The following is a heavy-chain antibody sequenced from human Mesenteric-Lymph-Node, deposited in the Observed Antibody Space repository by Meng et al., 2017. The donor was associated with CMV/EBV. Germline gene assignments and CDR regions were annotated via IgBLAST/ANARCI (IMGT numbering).Heavy chain of an antibody. D-gene: IGHD3-3*01. V-gene: IGHV3-30*02. CDR3: AIDPHGAWSSSNWFDP. J-gene: IGHJ5*02. CDR2: IRHDEIKK. Sequence: WIRQPPGKGLEWVAFIRHDEIKKYNGDSVKGRFTISRDSSKNTSYLQMNSLRVENTATYYCAIDPHGAWSSSNWFDPWGQGTLVTVSS.